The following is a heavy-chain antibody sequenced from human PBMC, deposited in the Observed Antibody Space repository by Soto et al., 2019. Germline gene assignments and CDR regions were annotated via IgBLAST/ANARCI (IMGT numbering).Heavy chain of an antibody. CDR2: INHSGST. V-gene: IGHV4-34*01. Sequence: QVQLQQWGAGLLKPSETLSLTCAVYGGSFSGYYWSWIRQPPGKGLEWIGEINHSGSTNYNPSLKIRVTISVDTSKNQFSLKLSSVTAADTAVYYCARDRHIAAAAPGWFDPWGQGTLVTVSS. CDR1: GGSFSGYY. D-gene: IGHD6-13*01. CDR3: ARDRHIAAAAPGWFDP. J-gene: IGHJ5*02.